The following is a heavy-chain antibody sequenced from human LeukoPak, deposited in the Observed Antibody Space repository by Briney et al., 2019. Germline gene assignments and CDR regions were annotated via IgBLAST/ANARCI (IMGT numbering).Heavy chain of an antibody. CDR3: ARRTWAYYGSGSYYNDY. J-gene: IGHJ4*02. V-gene: IGHV4-39*07. D-gene: IGHD3-10*01. CDR1: GGSISGSSYY. Sequence: SETLSLTCTVSGGSISGSSYYWGWIRQPPGKGLEWIGSVYYSGSTYYNPSLKSRVTISVDTSKNQFSLKLSSVTAADTAVYYCARRTWAYYGSGSYYNDYWGQGTLVTVSS. CDR2: VYYSGST.